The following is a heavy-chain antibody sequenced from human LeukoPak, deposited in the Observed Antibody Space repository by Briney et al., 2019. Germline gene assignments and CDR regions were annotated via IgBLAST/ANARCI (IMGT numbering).Heavy chain of an antibody. CDR1: GFTFSSYS. D-gene: IGHD3-10*01. CDR3: ARLGEFYYYYYMDV. J-gene: IGHJ6*03. CDR2: ISSSSSYI. V-gene: IGHV3-21*01. Sequence: PGGSLRLSCAASGFTFSSYSMNWVRQAPGKGLEWVSSISSSSSYIYYADSVKGRFTISRDNAKNSLYLQMNSLRAEDTAVYYCARLGEFYYYYYMDVWGKGTTVTISS.